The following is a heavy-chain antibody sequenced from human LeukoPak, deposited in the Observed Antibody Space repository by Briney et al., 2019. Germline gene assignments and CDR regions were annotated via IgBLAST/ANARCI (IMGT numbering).Heavy chain of an antibody. CDR3: ARAYYDILTGYFNWFDP. CDR2: ISAYNGNT. D-gene: IGHD3-9*01. J-gene: IGHJ5*02. Sequence: ASVKVSCKASGYTFTSYGISWVRQAPGQGLEWMVWISAYNGNTNYAQKLQGRVTMTTDTSTSTAYMELRSLRSDDTAVYYCARAYYDILTGYFNWFDPWGQGTLVTVSS. V-gene: IGHV1-18*04. CDR1: GYTFTSYG.